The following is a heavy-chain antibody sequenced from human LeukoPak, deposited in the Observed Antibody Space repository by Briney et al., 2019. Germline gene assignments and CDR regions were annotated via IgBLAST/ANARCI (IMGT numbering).Heavy chain of an antibody. Sequence: PGGSLRLSCAASGFTFSSYAMSWVRQAPGKGLEWVSAISGSGGSAYYADSVKGRFTISRDNSKNTLYLQMNSLRAEDTAVYYCARRLYGSGSYYVDYWGQGTLVTVSS. CDR1: GFTFSSYA. CDR3: ARRLYGSGSYYVDY. J-gene: IGHJ4*02. V-gene: IGHV3-23*01. CDR2: ISGSGGSA. D-gene: IGHD3-10*01.